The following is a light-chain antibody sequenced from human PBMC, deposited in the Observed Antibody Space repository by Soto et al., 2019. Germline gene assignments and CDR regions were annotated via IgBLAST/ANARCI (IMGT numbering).Light chain of an antibody. J-gene: IGLJ2*01. CDR2: GNS. CDR1: SSKIGAGYD. CDR3: QSYDASLSAVV. V-gene: IGLV1-40*01. Sequence: QAVVTQPPSVSGATGQRVTSSCTGSSSKIGAGYDVHWYQQLPRTAPKLLIYGNSIRPSGVPDRFSGSKSGTSASLAITGLQAEDEADYYCQSYDASLSAVVFGGGTKLTVL.